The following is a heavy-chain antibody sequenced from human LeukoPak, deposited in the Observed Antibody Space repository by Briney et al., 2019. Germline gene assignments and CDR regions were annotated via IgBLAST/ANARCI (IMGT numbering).Heavy chain of an antibody. CDR3: ARDMGAPDYGSYSVDY. J-gene: IGHJ4*02. D-gene: IGHD4-23*01. CDR1: GFTVSSYY. V-gene: IGHV4-59*02. CDR2: IHYSGSA. Sequence: GSLRLSCAASGFTVSSYYWSWIRQPPGRGLEWIAYIHYSGSAAYNPSLKSRVTISRDMSTNQFSLKMTSVTAADTAVYFCARDMGAPDYGSYSVDYWGQGTLVTVSS.